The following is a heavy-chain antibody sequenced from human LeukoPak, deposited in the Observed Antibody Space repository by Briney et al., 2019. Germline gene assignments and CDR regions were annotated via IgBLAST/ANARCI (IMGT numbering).Heavy chain of an antibody. CDR3: AKALGYCSSTSAYYYYYGMDV. V-gene: IGHV3-23*01. CDR1: GFTFSSHA. Sequence: PGGPLRLSCAASGFTFSSHAMSWVRQAPGKGLEWVSAICGSGGSTYYADSVKGRFTISRDNSKNTLYLQMNSLRAEDTAVYYCAKALGYCSSTSAYYYYYGMDVWGQGTTVTVSS. J-gene: IGHJ6*02. D-gene: IGHD2-2*01. CDR2: ICGSGGST.